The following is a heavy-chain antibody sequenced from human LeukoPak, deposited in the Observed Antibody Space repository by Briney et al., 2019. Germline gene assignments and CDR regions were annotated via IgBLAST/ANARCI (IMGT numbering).Heavy chain of an antibody. CDR3: ARLREIPVFGVVTKSTSYFDY. D-gene: IGHD3-3*01. J-gene: IGHJ4*02. CDR1: GFTFTNYW. Sequence: PGGSLRLSCAASGFTFTNYWMSWVRQAPGKGLELVANIKQDRSEKYYVYSVKGRFTISRDNAKNSLYLQMNSLRAEDTAVYYCARLREIPVFGVVTKSTSYFDYWGQGTLVTVSS. CDR2: IKQDRSEK. V-gene: IGHV3-7*01.